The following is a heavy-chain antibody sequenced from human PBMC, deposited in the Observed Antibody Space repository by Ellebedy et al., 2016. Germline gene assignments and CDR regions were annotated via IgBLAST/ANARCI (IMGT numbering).Heavy chain of an antibody. J-gene: IGHJ2*01. CDR1: GYSFTSYW. D-gene: IGHD6-6*01. CDR3: ARIRRVIAARPDWYFDL. CDR2: IYPGDSDT. V-gene: IGHV5-51*01. Sequence: GESLKISXKGSGYSFTSYWIGWVRQMPGKGLEWMGIIYPGDSDTRYSPSFQGHVTISADKSISTAYLQWSSLKASDTAMYYCARIRRVIAARPDWYFDLWGRGTLVTVSS.